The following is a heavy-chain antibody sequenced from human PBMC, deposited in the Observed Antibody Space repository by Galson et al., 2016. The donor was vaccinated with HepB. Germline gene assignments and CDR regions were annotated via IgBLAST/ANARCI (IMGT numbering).Heavy chain of an antibody. V-gene: IGHV3-23*01. CDR3: AKVSYGSGSSRNYYFDY. CDR2: ISAGGHDT. D-gene: IGHD3-10*01. Sequence: SLRLSCAASGFTFSSFPMSWVRQAPGKGLEWVSAISAGGHDTYYAGSVEGRFTISRDNSKNTLSLQMSSLRAEDTAVYFCAKVSYGSGSSRNYYFDYWAQGTLVIVSS. J-gene: IGHJ4*02. CDR1: GFTFSSFP.